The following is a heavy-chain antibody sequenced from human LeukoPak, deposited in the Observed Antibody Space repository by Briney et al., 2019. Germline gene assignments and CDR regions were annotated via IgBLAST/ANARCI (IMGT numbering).Heavy chain of an antibody. V-gene: IGHV4-59*01. J-gene: IGHJ6*03. CDR3: ARAGSSSEDYYYYYMDV. CDR2: IYYSGST. CDR1: GGSIRSYY. Sequence: PSETLSLTCTVSGGSIRSYYWSWIRQPPGKGLEWIGYIYYSGSTNYNPSLKSRVTISVDTSKNQFSLKLSSVTAADTAVYYCARAGSSSEDYYYYYMDVWGKGTTVTVSS. D-gene: IGHD6-6*01.